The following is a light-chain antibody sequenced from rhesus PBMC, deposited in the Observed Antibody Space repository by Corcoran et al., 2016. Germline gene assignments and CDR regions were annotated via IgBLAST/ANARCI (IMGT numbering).Light chain of an antibody. CDR3: LQYKDTPWT. J-gene: IGKJ1*01. Sequence: DIQMTQSPSSLPASVGDTVTITCRASQTIRSWADWYQKKPGKAPKLLISKASPLQSGVPSRFSGGGSGTEFTISISSLQPEDPATYYYLQYKDTPWTFGRGTKVEI. CDR2: KAS. V-gene: IGKV1-22*01. CDR1: QTIRSW.